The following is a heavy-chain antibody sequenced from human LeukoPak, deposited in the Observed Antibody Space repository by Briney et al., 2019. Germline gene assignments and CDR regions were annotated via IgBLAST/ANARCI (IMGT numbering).Heavy chain of an antibody. D-gene: IGHD3-10*01. CDR1: GFTFSNYN. Sequence: QSGVSLRLSCAASGFTFSNYNMNWVRQPPGKGRQWVSYISSTSNIIYYADSVKGRFTISRDNAKNSLFLQMNSLRAEDTAVYYCARDFAREFTIDYWGQGTLVTVSS. V-gene: IGHV3-48*01. J-gene: IGHJ4*02. CDR2: ISSTSNII. CDR3: ARDFAREFTIDY.